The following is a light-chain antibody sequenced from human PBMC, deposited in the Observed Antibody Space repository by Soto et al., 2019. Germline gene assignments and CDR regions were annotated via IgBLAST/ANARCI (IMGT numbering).Light chain of an antibody. Sequence: QSALTQPPSASGSPGQSVTISCTGTSSDVGGYKYVSWYQQHPGKAPKLMIYEVSKRPSGVPDRFSGSKSGNTASLTVSGLQGEDEADYYCSSYAGSNNFVFGTGTKSPS. CDR2: EVS. J-gene: IGLJ1*01. CDR1: SSDVGGYKY. CDR3: SSYAGSNNFV. V-gene: IGLV2-8*01.